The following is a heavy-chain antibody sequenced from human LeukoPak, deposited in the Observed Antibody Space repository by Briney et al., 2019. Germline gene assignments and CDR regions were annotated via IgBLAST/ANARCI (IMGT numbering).Heavy chain of an antibody. CDR1: GFTFSSYW. Sequence: GGSLRLSCAASGFTFSSYWMSWVRQAPGKGLELVATINHYGGEKYYLESVKGRFTISRDNAKHSLYLQIDSLRAEDTAVFYCARDKEVGATLLDCWGQGTLVTVSS. CDR3: ARDKEVGATLLDC. D-gene: IGHD1-26*01. CDR2: INHYGGEK. J-gene: IGHJ4*02. V-gene: IGHV3-7*01.